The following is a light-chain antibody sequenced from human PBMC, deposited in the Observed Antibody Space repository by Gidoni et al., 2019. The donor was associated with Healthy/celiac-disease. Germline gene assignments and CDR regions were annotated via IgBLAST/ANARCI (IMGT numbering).Light chain of an antibody. V-gene: IGKV3-15*01. Sequence: EIVMTQSPATLSVSPGERATLSCGASQSVSSNLAWYQQKPGQAPRLLIYGASTRATGIPARFSGSGSGTEFTLTISSLQSEDFAVYYCQQYNNWPPLDTFGGGTKVEIK. CDR1: QSVSSN. CDR3: QQYNNWPPLDT. J-gene: IGKJ4*01. CDR2: GAS.